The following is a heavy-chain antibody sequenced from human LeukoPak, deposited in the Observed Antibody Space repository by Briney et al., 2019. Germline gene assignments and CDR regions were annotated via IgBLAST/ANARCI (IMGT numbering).Heavy chain of an antibody. V-gene: IGHV3-53*01. CDR2: IYSGGST. D-gene: IGHD3-10*01. J-gene: IGHJ6*03. CDR1: EFTVSSNY. Sequence: PGGSLRLSCAASEFTVSSNYMSWVRQAPGQGLEWVSVIYSGGSTYYTDSVKGRFTISRDNSKNTLYLQMNNLRAEDTAVYYCAVGTGSGTYYYYMDVWGKGTTVTISS. CDR3: AVGTGSGTYYYYMDV.